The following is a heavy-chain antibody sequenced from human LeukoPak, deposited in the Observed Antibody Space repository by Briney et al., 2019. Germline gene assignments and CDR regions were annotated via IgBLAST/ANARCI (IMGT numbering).Heavy chain of an antibody. CDR3: ARGDTMVRGVIKSYYYYYMDV. Sequence: ASVKVSCKASGYTFTSYDINWVRQATGQGLEWMGWMNPNSGNTGYAQKFQGRVTITRNTSISTAYMELSSLRSEDTAVYYCARGDTMVRGVIKSYYYYYMDVWGKGTTVTVSS. V-gene: IGHV1-8*03. CDR1: GYTFTSYD. D-gene: IGHD3-10*01. CDR2: MNPNSGNT. J-gene: IGHJ6*03.